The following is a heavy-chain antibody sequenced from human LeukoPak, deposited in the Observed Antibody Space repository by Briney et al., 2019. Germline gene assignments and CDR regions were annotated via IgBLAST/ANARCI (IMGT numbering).Heavy chain of an antibody. CDR1: GFTFSSYS. Sequence: GGSLRLSCAASGFTFSSYSMNWVRQAPGKGLEWVSSISSSSSYIYYADSVKGRFTISRDNAKNSLYLQMNSLRAEDTAVYYCATSGYSSSWYFGWGQGTLVTVSS. J-gene: IGHJ4*02. CDR3: ATSGYSSSWYFG. D-gene: IGHD6-13*01. V-gene: IGHV3-21*01. CDR2: ISSSSSYI.